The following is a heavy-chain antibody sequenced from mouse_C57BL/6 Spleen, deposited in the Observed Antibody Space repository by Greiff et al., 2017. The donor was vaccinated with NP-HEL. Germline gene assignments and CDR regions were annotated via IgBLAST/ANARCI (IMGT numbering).Heavy chain of an antibody. CDR2: INYDGSST. Sequence: EVMLVESEGGLVQPGSSMKLSCTASGFTFSDYYMAWVRQVPEKGLEWVANINYDGSSTYYLDSLKSRFIISRDNAKNILYLQMSSLKSEDTATYYCARLRRSGYYFDYWGQGTTLTVSS. CDR1: GFTFSDYY. D-gene: IGHD2-12*01. CDR3: ARLRRSGYYFDY. V-gene: IGHV5-16*01. J-gene: IGHJ2*01.